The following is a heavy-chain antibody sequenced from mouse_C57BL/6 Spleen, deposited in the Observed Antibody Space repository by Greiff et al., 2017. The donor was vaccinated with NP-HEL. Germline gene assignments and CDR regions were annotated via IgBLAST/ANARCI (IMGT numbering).Heavy chain of an antibody. D-gene: IGHD2-3*01. CDR1: GYTFPSYW. Sequence: VQLQQSGAELAKPGASVKLSCKASGYTFPSYWMHWVKQRPGQGLEWIGYINPSSGYTKYNQKFQDKATLTADKSSSTAYMQLSSLTYGDSAVYYCARSLNDGRGYYAMDDGGQGTSVTVSS. CDR3: ARSLNDGRGYYAMDD. V-gene: IGHV1-7*01. J-gene: IGHJ4*01. CDR2: INPSSGYT.